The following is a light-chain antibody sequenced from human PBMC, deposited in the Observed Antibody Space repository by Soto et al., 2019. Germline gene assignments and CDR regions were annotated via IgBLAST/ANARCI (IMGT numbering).Light chain of an antibody. CDR1: QGVGRF. Sequence: EIVLTQSPATLSLSPGERAALSCRASQGVGRFLAWYQQKPGQAPRLLIYDASNRATGIPARFSGSGSETAFTLAIDTLEPEDFAFYSCQQRGGCPLTFGGGTKAEIK. V-gene: IGKV3-11*01. CDR2: DAS. J-gene: IGKJ4*01. CDR3: QQRGGCPLT.